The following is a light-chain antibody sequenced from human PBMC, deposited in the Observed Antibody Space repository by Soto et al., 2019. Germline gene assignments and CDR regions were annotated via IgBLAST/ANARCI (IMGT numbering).Light chain of an antibody. CDR3: QQRHMWPIT. CDR2: DAY. J-gene: IGKJ5*01. CDR1: QSFRGL. V-gene: IGKV3-11*01. Sequence: EVVLTQSPVTLSLSPGERATLSCRAGQSFRGLLAWYQQKPGQAPRLLIYDAYNRATGIPPRFSSSGSGTDFPLTISSLGPEDSAVYYCQQRHMWPITFGQGKRLEI.